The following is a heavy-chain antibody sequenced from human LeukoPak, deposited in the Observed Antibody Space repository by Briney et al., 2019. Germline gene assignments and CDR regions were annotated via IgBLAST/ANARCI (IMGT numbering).Heavy chain of an antibody. CDR1: GFTFDDYA. V-gene: IGHV3-9*03. CDR2: ISWNSGSI. D-gene: IGHD2-2*01. Sequence: PGGSLRLSCAASGFTFDDYAMHWVRQAPGKGLEWVSGISWNSGSIGYADSVKGRFTISRDNAKNSLYLQMNSLRAEDMALYYCARASLGPMDYWGQGTLVTVSS. CDR3: ARASLGPMDY. J-gene: IGHJ4*02.